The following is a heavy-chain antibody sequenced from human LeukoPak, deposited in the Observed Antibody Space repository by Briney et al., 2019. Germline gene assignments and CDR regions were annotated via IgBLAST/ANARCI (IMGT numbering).Heavy chain of an antibody. Sequence: PSETLSLTCTVSGGSIRSSYYYWGWIRQPPGKGLEWIGSIYDSGSTYYNPSLKSRVTISVDTSKNQFSLKLSSVTAADTAVYYCARGLYYDSSGLFDYWGQGTLVTVSS. D-gene: IGHD3-22*01. CDR1: GGSIRSSYYY. J-gene: IGHJ4*02. V-gene: IGHV4-39*01. CDR2: IYDSGST. CDR3: ARGLYYDSSGLFDY.